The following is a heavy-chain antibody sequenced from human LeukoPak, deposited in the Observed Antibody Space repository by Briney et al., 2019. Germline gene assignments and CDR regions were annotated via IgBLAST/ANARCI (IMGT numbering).Heavy chain of an antibody. CDR3: ATEPKGYCSSTSCYTGDY. CDR1: GYTFTDYY. J-gene: IGHJ4*02. Sequence: ASVKVSCKVSGYTFTDYYMHWVQQAPGKGLEWMGLVDPEDGETIYAEKFQGRVTITADMSTDTAYMELSSLRSEGTAVYYCATEPKGYCSSTSCYTGDYWGQGTLVTVSS. D-gene: IGHD2-2*02. CDR2: VDPEDGET. V-gene: IGHV1-69-2*01.